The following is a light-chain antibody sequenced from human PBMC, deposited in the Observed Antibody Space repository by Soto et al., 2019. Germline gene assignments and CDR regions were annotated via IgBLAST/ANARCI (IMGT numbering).Light chain of an antibody. CDR2: DTS. CDR1: RSVSNNY. J-gene: IGKJ1*01. Sequence: EIVLTQSPGTLSLSPGERATLSCRASRSVSNNYLAWYQQKRGQAPRLLIYDTSSRATGIPDRFSGTGSATDFTLTISRLEPEDFAVYYCQQYGYLGTFGQGTKVDIK. CDR3: QQYGYLGT. V-gene: IGKV3-20*01.